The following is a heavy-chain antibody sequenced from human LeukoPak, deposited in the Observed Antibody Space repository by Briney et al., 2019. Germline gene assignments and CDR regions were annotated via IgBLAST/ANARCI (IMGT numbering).Heavy chain of an antibody. J-gene: IGHJ3*02. CDR2: IKSKTDGGTT. D-gene: IGHD3-22*01. CDR3: TTDGTYYYDSSGPAGAFDI. CDR1: GFTFNNYA. V-gene: IGHV3-15*01. Sequence: PGGSLRLSCAASGFTFNNYAMHWVRQAPGKGLEWVGRIKSKTDGGTTDYAAPVKGRFTISRDDSKNTLYLQMNSLKTEDTAVYYCTTDGTYYYDSSGPAGAFDIWGQGTMVTVSS.